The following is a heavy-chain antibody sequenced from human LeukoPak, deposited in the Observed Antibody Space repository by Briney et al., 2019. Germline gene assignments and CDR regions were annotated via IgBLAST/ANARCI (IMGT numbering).Heavy chain of an antibody. Sequence: PSETLSLTCTVSGGSISSYYWSWIRQPPGKGLEWIGYIYYSGSTNYNPSLKSRVTISVDTSKNQFSLQLSSVTAADTAVSYCARQSPFDYYGSGSPFDYWGQGTLVTVSS. D-gene: IGHD3-10*01. CDR3: ARQSPFDYYGSGSPFDY. CDR1: GGSISSYY. J-gene: IGHJ4*02. CDR2: IYYSGST. V-gene: IGHV4-59*08.